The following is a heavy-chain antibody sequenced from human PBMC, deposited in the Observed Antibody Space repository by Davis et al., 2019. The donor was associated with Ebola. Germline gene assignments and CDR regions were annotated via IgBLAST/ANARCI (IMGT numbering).Heavy chain of an antibody. J-gene: IGHJ4*02. D-gene: IGHD4-17*01. CDR1: GVTVSSNY. Sequence: GGSLRLSCAASGVTVSSNYMSWVRQAPGKGLEWVSVIYSGGSTYYADSVKGRFTISRDNSKNTLYLQMNSLRAEDTAVYYCARYGDYGIDYWGQGTLVTVSS. V-gene: IGHV3-66*01. CDR3: ARYGDYGIDY. CDR2: IYSGGST.